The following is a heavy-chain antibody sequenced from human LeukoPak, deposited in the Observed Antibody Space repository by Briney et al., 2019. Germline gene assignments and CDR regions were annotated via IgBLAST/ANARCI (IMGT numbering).Heavy chain of an antibody. V-gene: IGHV3-11*06. CDR2: ISGSSSYT. J-gene: IGHJ4*02. CDR3: ARGVSGSFDY. D-gene: IGHD3-22*01. Sequence: PGGSLRLSCAASGFTFSDYYMCRIRQAPGKGLEWVSYISGSSSYTNYADSVRGRFTISRDNAKSSLYLQMNSLRAEDTAVYYCARGVSGSFDYWGQGTLVTVSS. CDR1: GFTFSDYY.